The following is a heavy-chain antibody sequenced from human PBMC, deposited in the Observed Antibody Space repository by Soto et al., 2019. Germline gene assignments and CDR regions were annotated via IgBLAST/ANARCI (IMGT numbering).Heavy chain of an antibody. CDR1: GGTFSSYA. CDR2: IIPIFGTA. D-gene: IGHD1-20*01. J-gene: IGHJ6*02. CDR3: ARDRITGTLYYYYGMDV. Sequence: ASVKVSCKASGGTFSSYAISWVRQAPGQGLEWMGGIIPIFGTANYAQKFQGRVTITADESTSTAYMELSSLRSEDTAVYYCARDRITGTLYYYYGMDVWGQGTTVTVSS. V-gene: IGHV1-69*13.